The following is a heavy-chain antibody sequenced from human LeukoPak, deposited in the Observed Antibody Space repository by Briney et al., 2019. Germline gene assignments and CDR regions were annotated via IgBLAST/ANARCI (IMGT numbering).Heavy chain of an antibody. CDR2: ISGSGRSI. V-gene: IGHV3-48*01. D-gene: IGHD3-10*01. J-gene: IGHJ4*02. CDR1: GFTFSSYS. Sequence: GGSLRLSCAASGFTFSSYSMNWVRQAPGKGLEWVSLISGSGRSIYYSDSVKGRFTISRDNSKNTLYLQMNSLRAEDTAVYYCARMDGSGSYWQGYYFDYWGQGTLVTVSS. CDR3: ARMDGSGSYWQGYYFDY.